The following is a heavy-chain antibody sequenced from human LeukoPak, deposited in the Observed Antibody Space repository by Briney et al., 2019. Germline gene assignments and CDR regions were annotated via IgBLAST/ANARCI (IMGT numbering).Heavy chain of an antibody. CDR3: ARDLKLDGSSGYYAFDI. D-gene: IGHD3-22*01. V-gene: IGHV4-34*01. Sequence: SETLSLTCAVYGGSFSGYYWSWIRQPPGKGLEWIGEINHSGSTNYNPSLKSRVTISVDTSKNQFSLKMSSVTAADTAVYYCARDLKLDGSSGYYAFDIWGQGTMVTVSS. CDR1: GGSFSGYY. CDR2: INHSGST. J-gene: IGHJ3*02.